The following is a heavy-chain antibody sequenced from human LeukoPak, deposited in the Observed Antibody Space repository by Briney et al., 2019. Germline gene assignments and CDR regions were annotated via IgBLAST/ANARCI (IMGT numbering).Heavy chain of an antibody. CDR2: IYYSGST. D-gene: IGHD1-26*01. V-gene: IGHV4-61*01. CDR3: ARDWHYSGSYYVDY. J-gene: IGHJ4*02. CDR1: GGSVSSGSYY. Sequence: SETLSLTCTVSGGSVSSGSYYWSWIRQPPGTGLEWIGYIYYSGSTNYNPSLKSRVTISVDTSKNQFSLKLSSVTAADTAVYYCARDWHYSGSYYVDYWGQGTLATVSS.